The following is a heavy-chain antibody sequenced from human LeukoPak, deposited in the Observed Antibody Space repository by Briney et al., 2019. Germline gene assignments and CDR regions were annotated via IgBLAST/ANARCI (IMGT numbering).Heavy chain of an antibody. CDR3: AKTRHDISILDS. D-gene: IGHD6-6*01. V-gene: IGHV3-23*01. CDR1: GFTFRSYS. J-gene: IGHJ4*02. Sequence: GGSLRLSCAASGFTFRSYSMNWVRQAPGKGLEWVSTLSGSNGDTYNADSVKGRFTISRDNSKDTLYLQLDNLRAEDTAVYYCAKTRHDISILDSWGQGTLVTVSS. CDR2: LSGSNGDT.